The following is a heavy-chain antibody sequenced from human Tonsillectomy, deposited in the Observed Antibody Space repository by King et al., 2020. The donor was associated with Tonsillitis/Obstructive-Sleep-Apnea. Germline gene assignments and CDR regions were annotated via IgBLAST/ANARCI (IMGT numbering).Heavy chain of an antibody. D-gene: IGHD3-22*01. CDR2: INPSGGST. CDR1: GYTFTSYY. J-gene: IGHJ5*02. CDR3: ALSRGSSGYYGS. V-gene: IGHV1-46*01. Sequence: QLVQSGAEVKKPGASVKVSCKASGYTFTSYYMHWVRQAPGQGLEWMGIINPSGGSTSYAQKFQGRVTMTRDTSTSTVYMELSSLRSEDTAVYYGALSRGSSGYYGSWGQGTLVTVSS.